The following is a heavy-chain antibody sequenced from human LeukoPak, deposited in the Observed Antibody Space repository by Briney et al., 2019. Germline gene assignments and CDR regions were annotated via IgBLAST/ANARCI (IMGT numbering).Heavy chain of an antibody. CDR1: GFTFDDYG. CDR2: INWNGGST. Sequence: GGSLRLSCAASGFTFDDYGKSWVRQAPGKGLEWVSGINWNGGSTGYADSVKGRFTISRGNAKNSLYLQMNSPRAEDTALYYCARVLGCTNGVCPYYYYYYMDVWGKGTTVTVSS. D-gene: IGHD2-8*01. V-gene: IGHV3-20*04. J-gene: IGHJ6*03. CDR3: ARVLGCTNGVCPYYYYYYMDV.